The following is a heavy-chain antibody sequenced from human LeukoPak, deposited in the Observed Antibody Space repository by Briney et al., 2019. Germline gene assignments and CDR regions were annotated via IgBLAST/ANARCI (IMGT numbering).Heavy chain of an antibody. CDR3: ARVAWGYCSGGSCYPGWFDP. V-gene: IGHV4-59*11. CDR2: IYYSGST. CDR1: GGSISSHY. J-gene: IGHJ5*02. D-gene: IGHD2-15*01. Sequence: PSETLSPTCTVSGGSISSHYWSWIRQPPGKGLEWIGYIYYSGSTNYNPSLKSRVTISVDTSKNQFSLKLSSVTAADTAVYYCARVAWGYCSGGSCYPGWFDPWGQGTLVTVSS.